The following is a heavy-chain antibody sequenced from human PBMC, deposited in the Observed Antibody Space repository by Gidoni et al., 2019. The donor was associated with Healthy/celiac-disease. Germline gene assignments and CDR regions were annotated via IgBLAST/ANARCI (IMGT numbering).Heavy chain of an antibody. J-gene: IGHJ4*02. D-gene: IGHD3-3*01. V-gene: IGHV1-3*01. CDR1: GYTFTNYA. CDR3: ARTIFGVVIPRGFDY. CDR2: INAGNGNT. Sequence: QVQLVQSGAEVKKPGASVKVSCKASGYTFTNYAMHWVRQAPGQRLEWMGWINAGNGNTKYSQKFQGRVTITRDTSASTAYMELSSLRSEDTAVYYCARTIFGVVIPRGFDYWGQGTLVTVSS.